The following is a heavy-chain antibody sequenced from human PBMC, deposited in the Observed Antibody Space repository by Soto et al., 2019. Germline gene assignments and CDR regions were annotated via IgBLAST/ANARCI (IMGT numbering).Heavy chain of an antibody. V-gene: IGHV4-39*01. CDR3: ATVWCGESQH. D-gene: IGHD3-10*01. Sequence: QLQLQESGPGLVKPSETLSLTCTVSGGSISSSSYYWGWIRQPPGKGLEWIGSIYYSGSTYYNPSLKSRVTLSVDTSKNQCSPKLSSVTAADTAVYYCATVWCGESQHWGQGTLVTVSS. CDR1: GGSISSSSYY. J-gene: IGHJ1*01. CDR2: IYYSGST.